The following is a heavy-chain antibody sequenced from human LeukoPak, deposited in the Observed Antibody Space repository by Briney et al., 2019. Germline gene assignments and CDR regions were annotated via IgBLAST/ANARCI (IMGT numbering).Heavy chain of an antibody. V-gene: IGHV1-24*01. CDR2: FDPEDGEA. CDR1: GYTFTGYY. D-gene: IGHD6-19*01. Sequence: GPVKVSCEASGYTFTGYYMHWVRQAPGQGLEWMGGFDPEDGEAIYAQKFQGRVTMTEDTSTDTAYMELSSLRSEDTAVYYCATSPGQIAVAAMGWFDPWGQGTLVTVSS. J-gene: IGHJ5*02. CDR3: ATSPGQIAVAAMGWFDP.